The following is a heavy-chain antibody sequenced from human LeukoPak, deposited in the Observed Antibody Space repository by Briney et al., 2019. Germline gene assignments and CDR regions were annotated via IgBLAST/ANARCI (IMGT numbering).Heavy chain of an antibody. CDR2: IIPILGIA. V-gene: IGHV1-69*04. CDR3: ARDYTIKAPYFDY. Sequence: SVKVSCKASGGTFSSYTISWVRQAPGQGLEWMGRIIPILGIANYAQKFQGRVTITADKSTSTAYMELSSLRSEDTAVYYCARDYTIKAPYFDYWGQGTLVTVSS. J-gene: IGHJ4*02. CDR1: GGTFSSYT. D-gene: IGHD5-24*01.